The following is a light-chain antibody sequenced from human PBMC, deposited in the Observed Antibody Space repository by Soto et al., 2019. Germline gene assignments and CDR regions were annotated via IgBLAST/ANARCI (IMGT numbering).Light chain of an antibody. CDR1: QTVGNIY. V-gene: IGKV3-20*01. J-gene: IGKJ3*01. Sequence: EIVMTQPPGTLSLSPGERATLSCRASQTVGNIYLGWYQQKPGQSPRLLISGTSNRATGIPDRFSGSGSGTDFTLTISRLAPEDFAVYYCQQYGTIPFTFGPGTKVDIK. CDR2: GTS. CDR3: QQYGTIPFT.